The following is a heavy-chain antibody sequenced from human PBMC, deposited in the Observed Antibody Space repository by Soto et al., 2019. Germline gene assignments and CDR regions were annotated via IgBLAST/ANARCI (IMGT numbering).Heavy chain of an antibody. CDR2: ISGSGGGT. CDR1: GFTFSNYA. CDR3: AKGSLGHSNLRYFDCVEY. Sequence: PGGSLRLSCAASGFTFSNYAMNWVRQAPGKGLEWVSTISGSGGGTYYADSVQGRFTISRDNSKNTLFLHMSSMRAEDTAVYYCAKGSLGHSNLRYFDCVEYWGQGRLVTVSS. J-gene: IGHJ4*02. D-gene: IGHD3-9*01. V-gene: IGHV3-23*01.